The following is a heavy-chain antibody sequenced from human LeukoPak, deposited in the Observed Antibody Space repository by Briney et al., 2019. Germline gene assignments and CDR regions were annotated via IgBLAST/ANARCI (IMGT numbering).Heavy chain of an antibody. Sequence: GGSLRLSCAASGFTFSSYGMHWVRQAPGKGLEWVAVIWYDGSNKYYADSVKGRFTISSDNSKNTLYLQMNSLRAEDTAVYYCAKDYGDSNYYYYYMDVWGKGTTVTVSS. V-gene: IGHV3-33*06. D-gene: IGHD4-17*01. CDR3: AKDYGDSNYYYYYMDV. CDR2: IWYDGSNK. J-gene: IGHJ6*03. CDR1: GFTFSSYG.